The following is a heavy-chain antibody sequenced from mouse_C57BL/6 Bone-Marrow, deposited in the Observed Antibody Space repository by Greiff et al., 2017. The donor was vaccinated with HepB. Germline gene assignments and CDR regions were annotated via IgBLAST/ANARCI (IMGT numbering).Heavy chain of an antibody. V-gene: IGHV14-4*01. CDR1: GFNIKDDY. CDR2: IDPENGDT. J-gene: IGHJ2*01. D-gene: IGHD1-1*01. CDR3: TTPITTVVAYYFDY. Sequence: EVHLVESGAELVRPGASVKLSCTASGFNIKDDYMHWVKQRPEQGLEWIGWIDPENGDTEYASKFQGKATMTADTSSNTAYLQLSSLTSEDTAVYYCTTPITTVVAYYFDYWGQGTTLTVSS.